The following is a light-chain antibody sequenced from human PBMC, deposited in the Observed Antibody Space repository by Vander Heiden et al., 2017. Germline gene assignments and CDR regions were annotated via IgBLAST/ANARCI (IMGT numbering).Light chain of an antibody. CDR3: QQNDSNPQGT. J-gene: IGKJ5*01. CDR1: QSISSY. CDR2: AAS. Sequence: DIQMTQSPSSLSASVGDRVTITCRASQSISSYLNWYQQKPGKAPKLLIYAASSLQSGVPSRFSGSGYGTDFTLTISSRQPEDFAPYYCQQNDSNPQGTFGQGTRMEIK. V-gene: IGKV1-39*01.